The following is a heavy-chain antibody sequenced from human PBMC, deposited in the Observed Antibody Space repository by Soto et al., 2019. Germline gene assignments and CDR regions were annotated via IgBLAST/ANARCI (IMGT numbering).Heavy chain of an antibody. CDR1: GGSISSGGYY. D-gene: IGHD1-26*01. J-gene: IGHJ4*02. CDR3: ARVGRESGHRGGDV. V-gene: IGHV4-31*01. CDR2: IYYSGRT. Sequence: QVQLQESGPGLVKPSQTLSLTCTVSGGSISSGGYYWSWIRQHPGKGLEWIGYIYYSGRTYYNPALKGQVTIHVDTYKSHVTVVQTAVTAAGRAVGWCARVGRESGHRGGDVWGQGTLVTVSS.